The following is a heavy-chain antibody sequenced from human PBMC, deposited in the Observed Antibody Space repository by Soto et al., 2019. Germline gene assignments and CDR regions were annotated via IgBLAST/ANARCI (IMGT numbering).Heavy chain of an antibody. CDR3: ARDRYSSGWYVGAFDY. V-gene: IGHV1-3*01. CDR2: INAGNGNT. Sequence: ASVKVSCKASGNTFTSYSVYWVRQAPGQGLEWMGWINAGNGNTRYSQKFQDRVTITRDTSASTVYMELSSLRSEDTAVYYCARDRYSSGWYVGAFDYWGQGNLVTVSS. J-gene: IGHJ4*02. CDR1: GNTFTSYS. D-gene: IGHD6-19*01.